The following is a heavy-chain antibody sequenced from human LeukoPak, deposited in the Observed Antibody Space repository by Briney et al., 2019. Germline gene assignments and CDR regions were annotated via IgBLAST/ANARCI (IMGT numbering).Heavy chain of an antibody. CDR2: INHSGYT. V-gene: IGHV4-34*01. D-gene: IGHD4-17*01. CDR3: QRMTTGHDY. CDR1: GVSFNEFY. J-gene: IGHJ4*02. Sequence: SETLSLTCAVSGVSFNEFYWSWVRQTPGTGLEWIGEINHSGYTNDSPSLKSRVTLSIDASRKQFSLNLRSVTVADTGIYYCQRMTTGHDYWGQGTLVTVSS.